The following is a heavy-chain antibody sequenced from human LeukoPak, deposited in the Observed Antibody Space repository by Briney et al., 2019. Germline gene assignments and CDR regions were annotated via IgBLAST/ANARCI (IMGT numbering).Heavy chain of an antibody. Sequence: GGFLRLSCTASGFTFSSSGMNWVRQAPGKGLEGVAFIRFDGSTQYYADSVKGRFTVSRDNSKNTLYLQMNSLRDEDTAVYYCATETRGSYSEYWGQGTLLTVSS. J-gene: IGHJ4*02. CDR2: IRFDGSTQ. CDR1: GFTFSSSG. CDR3: ATETRGSYSEY. V-gene: IGHV3-30*02. D-gene: IGHD1-26*01.